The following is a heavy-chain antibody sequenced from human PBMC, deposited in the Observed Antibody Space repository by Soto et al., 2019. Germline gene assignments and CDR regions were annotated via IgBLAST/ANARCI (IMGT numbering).Heavy chain of an antibody. D-gene: IGHD3-10*01. V-gene: IGHV5-51*01. CDR3: ARKFAPEFFDS. J-gene: IGHJ4*02. Sequence: GESLKISCKGSGYTFSTYWIAWVRQMPGKGLEWMGIIYPGDSDTKYSPAFQGQVTISADKSINTAYLQWTSLEASDTAMYYCARKFAPEFFDSWGQGSLVTVSS. CDR1: GYTFSTYW. CDR2: IYPGDSDT.